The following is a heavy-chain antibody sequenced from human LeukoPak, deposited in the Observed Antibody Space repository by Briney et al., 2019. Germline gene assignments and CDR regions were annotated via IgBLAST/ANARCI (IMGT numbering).Heavy chain of an antibody. Sequence: PGGSLRLSCAASGFTFSSYAMSWVRQAPGKGLEWVSAISGSGGSTYYADSVKGRFTISRDNSKNTLYLQMNSLRAEDTAVYYCATVSSHYYYYYMDVWGKGTTVTVSS. CDR3: ATVSSHYYYYYMDV. V-gene: IGHV3-23*01. CDR2: ISGSGGST. CDR1: GFTFSSYA. J-gene: IGHJ6*03.